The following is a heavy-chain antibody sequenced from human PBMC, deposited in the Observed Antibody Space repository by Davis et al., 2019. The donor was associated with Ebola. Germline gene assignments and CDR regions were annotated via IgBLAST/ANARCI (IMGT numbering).Heavy chain of an antibody. J-gene: IGHJ4*02. CDR2: MFHNGAT. V-gene: IGHV4-59*01. CDR1: GGSITTYY. CDR3: ARGYCSGGSCYSGDY. D-gene: IGHD2-15*01. Sequence: SETLSLTCTVSGGSITTYYWTWIRQPPGKGLEWIGYMFHNGATHYNPSLKSRVTMSVDTWKNQFSLKLSSVTAADTAVYYCARGYCSGGSCYSGDYWGQGTLVTVSS.